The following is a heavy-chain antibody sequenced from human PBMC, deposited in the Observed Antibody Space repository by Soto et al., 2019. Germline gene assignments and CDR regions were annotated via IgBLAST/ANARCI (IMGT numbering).Heavy chain of an antibody. J-gene: IGHJ6*02. CDR1: GGSFSGYY. CDR3: ARKRITMVRGVIRYYYGMDV. Sequence: SETLSLTCAVYGGSFSGYYWSWIRQPPGKGLEWIGEINHSGSTNYNPSLKSRVTISVDTSKNQFSLKLSSVTAADTAVYYCARKRITMVRGVIRYYYGMDVWGQGTTVTVSS. V-gene: IGHV4-34*01. CDR2: INHSGST. D-gene: IGHD3-10*01.